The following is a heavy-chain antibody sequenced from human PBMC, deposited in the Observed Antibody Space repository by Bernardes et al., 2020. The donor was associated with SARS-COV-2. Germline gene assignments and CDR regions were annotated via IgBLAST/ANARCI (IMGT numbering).Heavy chain of an antibody. CDR2: IYYSGST. CDR3: ARSAIRFLEWLHDPTEGDYYYMDV. V-gene: IGHV4-59*08. D-gene: IGHD3-3*01. Sequence: SETLSLTCTVSGGSISSYYWSWIRQPPGKGLEWIGYIYYSGSTNYNPSLKSRVTISVDTSKNQFSLKLSSVTAADTAVYYCARSAIRFLEWLHDPTEGDYYYMDVWGKGTTVTVSS. J-gene: IGHJ6*03. CDR1: GGSISSYY.